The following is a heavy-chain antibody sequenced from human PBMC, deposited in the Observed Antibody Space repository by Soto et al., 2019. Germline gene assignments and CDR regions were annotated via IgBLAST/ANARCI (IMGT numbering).Heavy chain of an antibody. CDR3: AKTRLYDNNEYHRDGFDV. CDR1: GFTFSDAW. J-gene: IGHJ3*01. Sequence: EVQLVESGGGFVTPGGSLRLSCVASGFTFSDAWMSWVRQAPGKGLEWVGRIKTKTEGATTDYAAPVKARFTVSRDDSKNTLYLQMNTLRVEDTAVYYCAKTRLYDNNEYHRDGFDVWGPGTAVTVSS. D-gene: IGHD3-22*01. CDR2: IKTKTEGATT. V-gene: IGHV3-15*01.